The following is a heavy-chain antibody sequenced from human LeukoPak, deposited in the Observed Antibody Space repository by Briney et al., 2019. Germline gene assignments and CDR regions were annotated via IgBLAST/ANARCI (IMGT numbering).Heavy chain of an antibody. CDR2: IRDSGSST. Sequence: GGSLRLSCVASGFTFSNAWMNWVRQAPGKGLEWVSAIRDSGSSTHYADSVKGRFTTSRDNSKNTLFLQMNSLRAEDTAIYYCAKYGPQDSGSSHFDYWGQGALVTVSS. D-gene: IGHD1-26*01. J-gene: IGHJ4*02. CDR3: AKYGPQDSGSSHFDY. V-gene: IGHV3-23*01. CDR1: GFTFSNAW.